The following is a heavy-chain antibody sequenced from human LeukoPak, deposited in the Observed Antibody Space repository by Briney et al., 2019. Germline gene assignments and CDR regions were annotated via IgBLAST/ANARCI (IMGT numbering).Heavy chain of an antibody. CDR2: IDHRGDT. J-gene: IGHJ4*03. V-gene: IGHV4-34*01. D-gene: IGHD5-24*01. CDR3: ARGATISETGYFDF. CDR1: GGSFSRYY. Sequence: SETLSLTCAVYGGSFSRYYWSWIRQSPGKGLEWIAEIDHRGDTNYNPSVKSRVTISVDASKNQFSLKVRSLTAADTAVYYCARGATISETGYFDFWGQGTLVTVSS.